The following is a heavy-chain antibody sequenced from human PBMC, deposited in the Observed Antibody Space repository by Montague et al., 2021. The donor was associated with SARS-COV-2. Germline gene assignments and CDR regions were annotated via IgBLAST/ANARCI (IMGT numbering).Heavy chain of an antibody. CDR3: AKFPQRNYDILIDDAFDI. CDR1: GFTFDDYA. D-gene: IGHD3-9*01. Sequence: SRRLSCAASGFTFDDYAMHRVRQAPGKGLEWVSGISWNSGSIGYADSVKGRFTISRDNAKNSLYLQMNSLRAEDTALYYCAKFPQRNYDILIDDAFDIWGQGTMVTVSS. J-gene: IGHJ3*02. CDR2: ISWNSGSI. V-gene: IGHV3-9*01.